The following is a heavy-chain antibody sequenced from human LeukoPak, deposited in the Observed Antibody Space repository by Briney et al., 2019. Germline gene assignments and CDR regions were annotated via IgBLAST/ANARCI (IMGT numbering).Heavy chain of an antibody. J-gene: IGHJ5*02. V-gene: IGHV4-39*01. D-gene: IGHD3-3*01. CDR2: IYYSGST. Sequence: SETLSLTCTVSGGSISSSSYYWGWIRQPPGKGLEWIGSIYYSGSTYYNPSLKSRVTISVDTSKNQFSLKLSSVTAADTAVYYCASTNYDLLNWFDPWGQGTLVTVSS. CDR3: ASTNYDLLNWFDP. CDR1: GGSISSSSYY.